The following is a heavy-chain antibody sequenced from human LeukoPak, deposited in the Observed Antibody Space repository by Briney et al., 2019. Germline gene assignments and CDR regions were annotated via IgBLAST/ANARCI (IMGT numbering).Heavy chain of an antibody. J-gene: IGHJ4*02. Sequence: GGSLRLSCAGSGFTFSSFAMHWVRQAPGKGLEWVAVISYDGSHKYYAGSVKGRFTISRDNSKNTLYVQMNSLRTEDTAMYYCARGTGTRVAPYYFDHWGQGTLITVSS. D-gene: IGHD1-1*01. CDR1: GFTFSSFA. CDR3: ARGTGTRVAPYYFDH. V-gene: IGHV3-30-3*01. CDR2: ISYDGSHK.